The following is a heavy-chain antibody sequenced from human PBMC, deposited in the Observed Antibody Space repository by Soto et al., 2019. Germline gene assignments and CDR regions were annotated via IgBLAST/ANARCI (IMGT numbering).Heavy chain of an antibody. V-gene: IGHV3-30*18. J-gene: IGHJ4*02. D-gene: IGHD3-10*01. Sequence: GGSLRLSCAASGFTFSSYGMHWVRQAPGKGLEWVAVISYDGSNKYYADSVKGRFTISRDNSKNTLYLQMNSLRAEDTAVYYCAKGPSWFGELLSEIDYWGQGTLVTVSS. CDR2: ISYDGSNK. CDR1: GFTFSSYG. CDR3: AKGPSWFGELLSEIDY.